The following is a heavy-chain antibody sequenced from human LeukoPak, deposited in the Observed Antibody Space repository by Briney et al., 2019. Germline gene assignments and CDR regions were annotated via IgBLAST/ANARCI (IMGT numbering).Heavy chain of an antibody. D-gene: IGHD6-6*01. CDR2: IYYSGST. CDR1: GGSISSSRYY. J-gene: IGHJ4*02. V-gene: IGHV4-39*01. Sequence: PSETLSLTCTVSGGSISSSRYYWGWIRQPPGKGLEWIGSIYYSGSTYYNPSLKSRVTISVDTSKSQFSLKLSSVTAADTAVYYCARGSPQLPGRYFDYWGQRTLVTVSS. CDR3: ARGSPQLPGRYFDY.